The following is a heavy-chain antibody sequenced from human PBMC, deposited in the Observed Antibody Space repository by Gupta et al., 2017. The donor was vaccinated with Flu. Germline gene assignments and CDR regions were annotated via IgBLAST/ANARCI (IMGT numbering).Heavy chain of an antibody. D-gene: IGHD2-15*01. CDR2: IIPVFGPT. Sequence: VRQAPGQGLEWMGGIIPVFGPTNYAQKFQGRVTITADESTSTAYMEISSLRSEDTAVYYGARKGGGHCSGGSCYSFDFWGQGTLVTVSS. CDR3: ARKGGGHCSGGSCYSFDF. V-gene: IGHV1-69*01. J-gene: IGHJ4*02.